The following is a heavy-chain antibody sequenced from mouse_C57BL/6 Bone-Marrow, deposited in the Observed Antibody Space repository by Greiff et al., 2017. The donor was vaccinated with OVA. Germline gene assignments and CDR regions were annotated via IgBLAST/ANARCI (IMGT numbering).Heavy chain of an antibody. CDR2: INPDNGGT. V-gene: IGHV1-26*01. CDR3: AREPYWYFDV. J-gene: IGHJ1*03. Sequence: EVQLQQSGPELVKPGASVKISCKASGYTFTDYYMNWVKQSPGKSLEWIGDINPDNGGTSYNQKFKGKATLTVDKSSSTAYMELRSLTSEDSAVYYCAREPYWYFDVWGTGTTVTVSS. CDR1: GYTFTDYY.